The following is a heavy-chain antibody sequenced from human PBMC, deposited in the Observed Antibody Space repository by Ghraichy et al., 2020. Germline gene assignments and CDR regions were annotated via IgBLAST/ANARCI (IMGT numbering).Heavy chain of an antibody. J-gene: IGHJ6*02. CDR3: ARNVRIAAAGTDYYYGMDV. CDR2: IYHSGST. D-gene: IGHD6-13*01. CDR1: GGSISSYY. V-gene: IGHV4-59*12. Sequence: SETLSLTCTVSGGSISSYYWSWIRQPPGKGLEWIGYIYHSGSTNYNPSLKSRVTISVDTSKNQFSLKLSSVTAADTTVYYCARNVRIAAAGTDYYYGMDVWGQGTTVTVSS.